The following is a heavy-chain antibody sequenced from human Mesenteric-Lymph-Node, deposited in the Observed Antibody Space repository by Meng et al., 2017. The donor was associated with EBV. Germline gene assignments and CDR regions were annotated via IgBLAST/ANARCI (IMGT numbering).Heavy chain of an antibody. D-gene: IGHD6-19*01. CDR2: ISCYNGDT. Sequence: VRLVHSGPDLKKPGGSVRVSCQDSGYTFTHHGIRWIRQAPEQGLEWMGWISCYNGDTNYAQKLQGRVTMTTDTSTNTAYMDLRGLRADDTAVYYCARDPSNTSGRYAYFDYWGQGTLVTVSS. CDR3: ARDPSNTSGRYAYFDY. CDR1: GYTFTHHG. J-gene: IGHJ4*02. V-gene: IGHV1-18*01.